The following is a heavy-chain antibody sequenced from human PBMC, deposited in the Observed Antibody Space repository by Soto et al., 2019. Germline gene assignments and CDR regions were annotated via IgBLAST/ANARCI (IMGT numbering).Heavy chain of an antibody. D-gene: IGHD2-15*01. Sequence: QVQLKESGSGLVKPAQTLSLTCAVSGGSITSGGFSWSWIRQPPGKDLEWIGYVHHTGNTDYHPSLGSRVTISLDRSRNLFSLNLTSVTAADTATYYCAKECGGTCLDAFDVWGPGTTVIVSS. CDR2: VHHTGNT. CDR1: GGSITSGGFS. J-gene: IGHJ3*01. V-gene: IGHV4-30-2*01. CDR3: AKECGGTCLDAFDV.